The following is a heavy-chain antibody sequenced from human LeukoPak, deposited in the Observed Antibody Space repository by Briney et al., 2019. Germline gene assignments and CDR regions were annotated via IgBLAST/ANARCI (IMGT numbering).Heavy chain of an antibody. V-gene: IGHV4-34*01. D-gene: IGHD5-18*01. CDR3: ARRLYVDTAMVPGAFDI. CDR2: INHSGST. J-gene: IGHJ3*02. CDR1: GGSFSGYY. Sequence: NPSETLSLTCAVYGGSFSGYYWSWIRQPPGKGLEWIGEINHSGSTNYNPSLKSRVTISVNTSKNQFSLKLSSVTAADTAVYYCARRLYVDTAMVPGAFDIWGQGTMVTVSS.